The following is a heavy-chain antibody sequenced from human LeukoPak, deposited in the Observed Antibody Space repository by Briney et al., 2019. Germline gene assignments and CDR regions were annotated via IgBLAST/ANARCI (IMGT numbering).Heavy chain of an antibody. CDR1: GFTFSSYA. Sequence: RPGGSLRLSCAASGFTFSSYAMHWVRQAPGKGLEWVAVISYDGSNKYYADSVKGRFTISRDNSKNTLYLQMNSLRAEDTAVYYCARDDSSSWYGGYYFDYWGQGTLVTVSS. V-gene: IGHV3-30-3*01. CDR2: ISYDGSNK. D-gene: IGHD6-13*01. J-gene: IGHJ4*02. CDR3: ARDDSSSWYGGYYFDY.